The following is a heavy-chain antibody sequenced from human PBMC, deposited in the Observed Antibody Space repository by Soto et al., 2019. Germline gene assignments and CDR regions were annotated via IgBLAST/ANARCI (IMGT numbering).Heavy chain of an antibody. D-gene: IGHD6-19*01. J-gene: IGHJ5*02. CDR3: ARDDFISSGWYWFDP. CDR2: IIPIFGTA. CDR1: GGTFSSYA. V-gene: IGHV1-69*13. Sequence: ASVKVSCKASGGTFSSYAISWVRQAPGQGLEWMGGIIPIFGTANYAQKFQGRVTITADESTSTAYMDLSSLRSEDTAVYYCARDDFISSGWYWFDPWGQGTLVTVSS.